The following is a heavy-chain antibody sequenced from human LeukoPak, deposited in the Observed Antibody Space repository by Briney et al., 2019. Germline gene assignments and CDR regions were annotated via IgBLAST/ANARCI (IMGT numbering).Heavy chain of an antibody. CDR3: ARDPYCTSTSCYYYYGMDV. J-gene: IGHJ6*02. Sequence: SQTLSLTCAVSGGSIGSGGYSWSWIRQPAGKGLEWIGRIYTSGSTNYNPSLKSRVTMSVDTSKNQFSLKLSSVTAADTAVYYCARDPYCTSTSCYYYYGMDVWGQGTTVTVSS. CDR2: IYTSGST. D-gene: IGHD2-2*01. CDR1: GGSIGSGGYS. V-gene: IGHV4-61*02.